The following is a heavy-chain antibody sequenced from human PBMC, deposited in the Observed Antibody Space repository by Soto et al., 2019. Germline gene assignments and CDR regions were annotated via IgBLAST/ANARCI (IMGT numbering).Heavy chain of an antibody. Sequence: QVQLQQWGAGLLKPSETLSLTCAVYGGSFSGYYWSWIRQPPGKGLEWIGEINHSGSTNYNPSLKSRVTISVDTSKNQFSLKLSSVTAADTAVYYCARSFRREIWLRYWGQGTLVTVSS. CDR2: INHSGST. CDR1: GGSFSGYY. D-gene: IGHD3-16*01. CDR3: ARSFRREIWLRY. J-gene: IGHJ4*02. V-gene: IGHV4-34*01.